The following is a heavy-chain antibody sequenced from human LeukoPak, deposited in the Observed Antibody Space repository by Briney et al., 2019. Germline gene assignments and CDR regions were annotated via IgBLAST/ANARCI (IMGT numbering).Heavy chain of an antibody. CDR2: INTNTGNP. Sequence: GASVKVSCKASGYTFTSYAMNWVRQAPGQGLEWMGWINTNTGNPTYAQGFTGRFVFSLDTSVSTAYLQISSLKAEDTAVYYCARVQNSYRGRGRYYFDYWGQGTLVTVSS. J-gene: IGHJ4*02. CDR3: ARVQNSYRGRGRYYFDY. D-gene: IGHD1-26*01. CDR1: GYTFTSYA. V-gene: IGHV7-4-1*02.